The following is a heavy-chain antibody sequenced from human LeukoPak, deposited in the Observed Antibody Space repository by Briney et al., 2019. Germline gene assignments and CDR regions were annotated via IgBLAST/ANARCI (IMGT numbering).Heavy chain of an antibody. V-gene: IGHV4-59*05. D-gene: IGHD6-13*01. CDR2: IYYSGST. CDR1: GGSISSYY. Sequence: SETLSLTCTVSGGSISSYYWSWIRQPPGKGLEWIGSIYYSGSTYYNPSLKSRVTISVDTSKNQFSLKLSSVTAADTAVYYCAIQRIAAAGLFDYWGQGTLVTVSS. CDR3: AIQRIAAAGLFDY. J-gene: IGHJ4*02.